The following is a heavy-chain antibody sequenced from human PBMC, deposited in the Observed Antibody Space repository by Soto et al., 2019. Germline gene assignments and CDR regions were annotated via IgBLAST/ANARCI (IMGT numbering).Heavy chain of an antibody. J-gene: IGHJ6*03. CDR3: ARRGYSYGYPHYYYMDV. V-gene: IGHV3-7*01. CDR1: GFTFSSYW. CDR2: IKQDGSEK. Sequence: PGGSLRLSCAASGFTFSSYWMSWVRQAPVKGLEWVANIKQDGSEKYYVDPVKGRFTISRDNAKNSLYLQMNSLRAEDTAVYYCARRGYSYGYPHYYYMDVWGKGTTVTVSS. D-gene: IGHD5-18*01.